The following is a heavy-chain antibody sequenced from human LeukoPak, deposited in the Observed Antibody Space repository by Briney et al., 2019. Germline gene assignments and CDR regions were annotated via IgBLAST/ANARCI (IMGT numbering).Heavy chain of an antibody. CDR3: TRAPYCSGGSCYQRGPDY. CDR1: GYSISSGYY. Sequence: PSETLSLTCAVSGYSISSGYYWGWIRQPPGMGLEWIGSIYYGGNTYYNPSPKSRVTISEDTPKTQFSLKLSSVTAADTAVYYCTRAPYCSGGSCYQRGPDYWGQGTLVTVSS. J-gene: IGHJ4*02. V-gene: IGHV4-38-2*01. D-gene: IGHD2-15*01. CDR2: IYYGGNT.